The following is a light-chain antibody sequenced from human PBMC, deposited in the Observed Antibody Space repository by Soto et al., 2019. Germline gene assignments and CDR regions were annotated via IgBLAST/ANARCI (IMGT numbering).Light chain of an antibody. CDR3: QHYDNLGT. V-gene: IGKV1-33*01. CDR1: QDINKY. CDR2: DAS. Sequence: DIQMTQSPSSLSASVGDRVTITCQASQDINKYLNWYQQKPGKAPKLLIYDASNLETGVPSRFSGSGSGTDFTFTISSLEPEDIATYYCQHYDNLGTFGQGTKVEIK. J-gene: IGKJ1*01.